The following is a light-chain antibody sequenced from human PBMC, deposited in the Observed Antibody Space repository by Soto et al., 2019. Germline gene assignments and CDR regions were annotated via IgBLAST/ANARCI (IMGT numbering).Light chain of an antibody. CDR2: GNS. CDR1: RSNIRSDYG. V-gene: IGLV1-40*01. Sequence: QSVLTQPPSVSGAPGQRVTSSCTATRSNIRSDYGVHWYRQVPGTAPKLLIFGNSNRPSGVPDRFSGSNSGTSASLAITVLQTEDEADYYCQSYDRSLSGYVFVPGTKVPVL. J-gene: IGLJ1*01. CDR3: QSYDRSLSGYV.